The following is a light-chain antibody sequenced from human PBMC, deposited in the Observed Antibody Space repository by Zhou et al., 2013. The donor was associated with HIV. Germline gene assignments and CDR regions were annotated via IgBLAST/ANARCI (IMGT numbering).Light chain of an antibody. J-gene: IGKJ2*01. CDR2: KVS. CDR1: QSLVHSDGNTY. V-gene: IGKV2-30*02. CDR3: MQGTHWPPHT. Sequence: DVVMTQSPLSLPVTLGQPASISCRSSQSLVHSDGNTYLNWFQQRPGQSPRRLIYKVSNRDSGVPDRFSGSGSGTDFTLKISRVEAEDVGVYYCMQGTHWPPHTFGQGTKVEIK.